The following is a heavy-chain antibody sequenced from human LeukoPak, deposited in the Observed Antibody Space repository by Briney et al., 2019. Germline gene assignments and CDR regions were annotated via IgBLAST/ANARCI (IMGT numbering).Heavy chain of an antibody. V-gene: IGHV3-15*01. CDR1: GFTFSSYA. Sequence: PGGSLRLSCAASGFTFSSYAMSWVRQAPGKGLEWVGRIKSKTDGGTTDYAAPVKGRFTISRDDSKNTLYLQMNSLKTEDTAVYYCTTVATYYYGSRYYYYGTDVWGQGTTVTVSS. CDR2: IKSKTDGGTT. J-gene: IGHJ6*02. CDR3: TTVATYYYGSRYYYYGTDV. D-gene: IGHD3-10*01.